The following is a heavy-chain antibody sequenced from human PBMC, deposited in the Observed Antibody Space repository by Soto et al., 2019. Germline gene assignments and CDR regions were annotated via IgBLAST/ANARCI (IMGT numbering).Heavy chain of an antibody. J-gene: IGHJ5*02. CDR2: ISSSSSTI. CDR1: GFTFSSYS. Sequence: GGSLRLSCAASGFTFSSYSMNWVRQAPGKGLEWVSYISSSSSTIYYADSVKGRFTISRDNAKSSLYLQMNSLRAEDTAVYYCARVDSSSAAPVDPWGQGTLVTVSS. V-gene: IGHV3-48*01. CDR3: ARVDSSSAAPVDP. D-gene: IGHD6-6*01.